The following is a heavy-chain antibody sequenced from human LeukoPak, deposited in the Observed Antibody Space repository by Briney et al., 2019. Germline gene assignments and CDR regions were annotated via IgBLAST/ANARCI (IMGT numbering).Heavy chain of an antibody. CDR3: ARVGTWELQRVFDN. V-gene: IGHV3-7*01. CDR1: GFTFTYYW. D-gene: IGHD1-26*01. Sequence: GGSLRLSCAASGFTFTYYWMTWVRQVPGKGLEWVANINRAGIESYYVDSVKGRFTISRDNAEKSLYLQMDSLRVDVMAVYYCARVGTWELQRVFDNWGQGTLVTVSS. J-gene: IGHJ4*02. CDR2: INRAGIES.